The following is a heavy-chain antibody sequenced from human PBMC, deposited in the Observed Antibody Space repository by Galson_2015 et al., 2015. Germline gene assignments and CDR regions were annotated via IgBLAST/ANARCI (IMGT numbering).Heavy chain of an antibody. CDR3: ARADRAVAGIVGAFDI. D-gene: IGHD6-19*01. CDR1: GFSFSNYA. J-gene: IGHJ3*02. CDR2: MSYDGSNK. Sequence: SLRLSCAASGFSFSNYAMHWVRQAPGKGLEWVAVMSYDGSNKYHADSVKGRFTISRDNSKNTLYLQMNSLRAEDTAVYYCARADRAVAGIVGAFDIWGQGTMVTVSS. V-gene: IGHV3-30*01.